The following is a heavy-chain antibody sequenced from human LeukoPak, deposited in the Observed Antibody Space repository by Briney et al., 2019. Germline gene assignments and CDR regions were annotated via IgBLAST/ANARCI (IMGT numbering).Heavy chain of an antibody. CDR3: ARGSSGYYLDY. Sequence: SGGSLRLSCAASGFTVSSNYMSWVRQAPGKGLGWVSVIYSGGSTYYADSVKGRFTISRDNSKNTLYLQMNSLRAEDTAVYYCARGSSGYYLDYWGQGTLVTVSS. CDR2: IYSGGST. J-gene: IGHJ4*02. V-gene: IGHV3-66*01. D-gene: IGHD3-22*01. CDR1: GFTVSSNY.